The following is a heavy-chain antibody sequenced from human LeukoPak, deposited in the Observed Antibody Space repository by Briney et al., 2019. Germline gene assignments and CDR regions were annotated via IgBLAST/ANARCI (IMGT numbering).Heavy chain of an antibody. J-gene: IGHJ4*02. Sequence: GGSLRLSCAASGFTFSSYSMKWVRQAPGKGLEWVSSISSSSSYIYYADSVKGRFTISRDNAKNSLYLQMNSLRAEDTAVYYCARGMGITMIDYWGQGTLVTVSS. CDR1: GFTFSSYS. CDR3: ARGMGITMIDY. D-gene: IGHD3-22*01. CDR2: ISSSSSYI. V-gene: IGHV3-21*01.